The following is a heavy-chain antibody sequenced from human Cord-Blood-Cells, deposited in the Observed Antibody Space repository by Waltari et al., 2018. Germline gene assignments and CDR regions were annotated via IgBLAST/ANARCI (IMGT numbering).Heavy chain of an antibody. CDR3: AMAVESCSGGSCYSYYYGMDV. Sequence: QVQLQESGPGLVKPSETLSLTCTVSGYSISSGYYWGWIRQPPGKGLEWIGSIYHSGTTYYVPSLNGRVTISVGTSKNQFSLQLSSVTAADTAVYYCAMAVESCSGGSCYSYYYGMDVWGQGTTVTVSS. V-gene: IGHV4-38-2*02. CDR2: IYHSGTT. J-gene: IGHJ6*02. D-gene: IGHD2-15*01. CDR1: GYSISSGYY.